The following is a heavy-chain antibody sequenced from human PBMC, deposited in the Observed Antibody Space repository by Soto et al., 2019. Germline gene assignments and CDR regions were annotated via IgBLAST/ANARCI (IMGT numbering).Heavy chain of an antibody. V-gene: IGHV1-69*02. J-gene: IGHJ3*02. D-gene: IGHD6-19*01. CDR3: ARPPVAGAYTGDAFDI. CDR1: GGTFSSYT. Sequence: SVKVSCKASGGTFSSYTISWVRQAPGQGLEWMGRIIPILGIANYAQKFQGRVTITADKSTSTAYMELSSLRSEDTAVYYCARPPVAGAYTGDAFDIWGQGTMVTVSS. CDR2: IIPILGIA.